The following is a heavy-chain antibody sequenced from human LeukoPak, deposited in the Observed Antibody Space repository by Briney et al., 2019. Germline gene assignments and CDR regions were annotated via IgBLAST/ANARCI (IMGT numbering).Heavy chain of an antibody. CDR1: GFTFNYAW. J-gene: IGHJ6*02. V-gene: IGHV3-15*04. D-gene: IGHD1-7*01. Sequence: GGSLRLSCAASGFTFNYAWMSWVRQVPGKGLEWVGQTVSEIDGGTTDYAAPVKGRFTISRDDSKSTLYLQMNSLKIEDTAVYYCTTDEDWNYARKDVWGQGATVIASS. CDR2: TVSEIDGGTT. CDR3: TTDEDWNYARKDV.